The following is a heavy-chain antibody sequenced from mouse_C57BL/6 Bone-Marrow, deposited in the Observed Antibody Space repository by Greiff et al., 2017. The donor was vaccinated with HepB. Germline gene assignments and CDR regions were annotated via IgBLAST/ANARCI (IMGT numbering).Heavy chain of an antibody. CDR1: GFTFSSYA. Sequence: DVKLVESGGGLVKPGGSLKLSCAASGFTFSSYAMSWVRQTPEKRLEWVATISDGGSYTYYPDNVKGRFTISRDNAKNNLYLQMSHLKSEDTAMYYCARDINGSPFAYWGQGTLVTVSA. CDR2: ISDGGSYT. CDR3: ARDINGSPFAY. J-gene: IGHJ3*01. V-gene: IGHV5-4*01. D-gene: IGHD1-1*01.